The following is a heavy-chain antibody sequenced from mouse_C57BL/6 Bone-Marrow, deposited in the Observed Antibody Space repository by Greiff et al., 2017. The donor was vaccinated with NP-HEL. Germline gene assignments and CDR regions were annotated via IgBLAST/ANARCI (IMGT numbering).Heavy chain of an antibody. V-gene: IGHV1-69*01. CDR2: IDPSDSYT. Sequence: VQLQQSGAELVMPGASVKLSCKASGYTFTSYWMHWVKQRPGQGLEWIGEIDPSDSYTNYNQKFKGKSTLTVDKSSSTAYMQLSSLTSEDSAVYYCARFGNGSSPYYFDYWGQGTTLTVSS. CDR1: GYTFTSYW. CDR3: ARFGNGSSPYYFDY. J-gene: IGHJ2*01. D-gene: IGHD1-1*01.